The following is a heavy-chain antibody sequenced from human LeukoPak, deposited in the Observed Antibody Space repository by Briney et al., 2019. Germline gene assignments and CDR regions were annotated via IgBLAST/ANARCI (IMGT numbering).Heavy chain of an antibody. CDR1: GGSISSYY. CDR3: ATELLWFGEGHFDY. V-gene: IGHV4-59*01. CDR2: IYYSGST. Sequence: SETLSLTCTVSGGSISSYYWSWIRQPPGKGLEWIGYIYYSGSTNYNPSLKSRVTISVDTSKNQFSLKLSPVTAADTAVYYCATELLWFGEGHFDYWGQGTLVTVSS. J-gene: IGHJ4*02. D-gene: IGHD3-10*01.